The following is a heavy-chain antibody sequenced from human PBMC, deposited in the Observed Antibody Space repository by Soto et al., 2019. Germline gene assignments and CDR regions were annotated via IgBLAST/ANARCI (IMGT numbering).Heavy chain of an antibody. J-gene: IGHJ6*04. D-gene: IGHD3-10*01. CDR3: ARERGSGSYSKVGYYLSGVDV. CDR1: GGTFSDYA. V-gene: IGHV1-69*01. CDR2: IIPIFGTV. Sequence: QVQLVQSGAEVKKPGSSVKVSCKASGGTFSDYAISWVRQAPGQGLEWMGGIIPIFGTVNYAQRFQGRVTITADEVTSTAYMELSSLRSEDMAVYYCARERGSGSYSKVGYYLSGVDVWGYGTTVTVSA.